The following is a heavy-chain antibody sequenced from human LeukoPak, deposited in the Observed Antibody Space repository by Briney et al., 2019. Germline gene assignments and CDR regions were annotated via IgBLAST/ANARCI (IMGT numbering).Heavy chain of an antibody. CDR3: ARDVVVPAADGVVAFDI. Sequence: SVKVSCKPSGGTFGGFAIGWVHQAPEQGLEWREGIFPIFGTANYAQKFQGRVTITTDESTSTAYMELSSLRSEDTAVYYCARDVVVPAADGVVAFDIWGQGTMVTVSS. CDR1: GGTFGGFA. CDR2: IFPIFGTA. J-gene: IGHJ3*02. V-gene: IGHV1-69*05. D-gene: IGHD2-2*01.